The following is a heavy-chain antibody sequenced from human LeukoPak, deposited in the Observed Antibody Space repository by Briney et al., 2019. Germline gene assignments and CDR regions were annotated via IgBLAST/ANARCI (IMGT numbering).Heavy chain of an antibody. V-gene: IGHV4-59*01. CDR3: ARSTVTTHGMDV. CDR2: IYYSGST. CDR1: GGSISSYY. Sequence: SETLSLTCTVSGGSISSYYWSWIRQPPGKGLEWIEYIYYSGSTNYNPSLKSRVTISVDTSKNQFSLKLSSVTAADTAVYYCARSTVTTHGMDVWGQGTTVTVSS. D-gene: IGHD4-17*01. J-gene: IGHJ6*02.